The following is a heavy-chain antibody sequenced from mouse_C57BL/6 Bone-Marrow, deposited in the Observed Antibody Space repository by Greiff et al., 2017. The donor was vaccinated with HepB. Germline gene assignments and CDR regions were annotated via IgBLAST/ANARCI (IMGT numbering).Heavy chain of an antibody. D-gene: IGHD4-1*01. Sequence: EVQLQQSGTVLARPGASVKMSCKTSGYTFTSYWMHWVKQRPEQGLEWIGRIDPANGNTKYAPKFQGKATITADTSSNTAYLQLSSLTSEDTAIYYCAREELGPSYAMDYWGQGTSVTVSS. CDR1: GYTFTSYW. CDR3: AREELGPSYAMDY. V-gene: IGHV14-3*01. CDR2: IDPANGNT. J-gene: IGHJ4*01.